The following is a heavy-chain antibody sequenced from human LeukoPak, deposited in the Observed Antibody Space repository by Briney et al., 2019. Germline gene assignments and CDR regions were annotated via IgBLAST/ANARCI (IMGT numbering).Heavy chain of an antibody. CDR2: TYYRSKWNN. V-gene: IGHV6-1*01. J-gene: IGHJ4*02. D-gene: IGHD1-14*01. Sequence: SQTLSLTCGISGDSVSSNTGAWNWIRQSPSRGLEWLGKTYYRSKWNNDYSVSVKDRITINPDTSKDQFSLQLNSVTPEDTAVYYCAREVFKYGRFYFDYWGQGTPVTVSS. CDR3: AREVFKYGRFYFDY. CDR1: GDSVSSNTGA.